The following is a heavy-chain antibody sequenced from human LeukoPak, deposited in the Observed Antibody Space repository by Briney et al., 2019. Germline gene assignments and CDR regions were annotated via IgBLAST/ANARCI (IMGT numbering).Heavy chain of an antibody. J-gene: IGHJ5*02. D-gene: IGHD6-19*01. CDR3: AKPPHGSGWYTDNWFDP. V-gene: IGHV3-23*05. CDR1: GFNFSSSA. Sequence: GGSLRLSCVASGFNFSSSAMSWVRQAPGKGLEWVSAITSSGSTDYTYYADSVKGRFTISRDNSKNTLYLEMNSLRAEDTAVYYCAKPPHGSGWYTDNWFDPWGQGTRVTVSS. CDR2: ITSSGSTDYT.